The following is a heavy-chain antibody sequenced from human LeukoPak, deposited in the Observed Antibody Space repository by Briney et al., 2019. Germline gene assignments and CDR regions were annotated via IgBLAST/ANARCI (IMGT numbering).Heavy chain of an antibody. Sequence: GGSLRLSCAASGFTFSSYAMSWVRQAPGKGLEWVSAISGSGGSTYYADSVKGRFTISRDNSKNTLYLQMNSLRAEDTAVYYCAKPGDDFWSGYNLYYYYYMDVWGKGTTVTVSS. CDR1: GFTFSSYA. J-gene: IGHJ6*03. CDR2: ISGSGGST. D-gene: IGHD3-3*01. CDR3: AKPGDDFWSGYNLYYYYYMDV. V-gene: IGHV3-23*01.